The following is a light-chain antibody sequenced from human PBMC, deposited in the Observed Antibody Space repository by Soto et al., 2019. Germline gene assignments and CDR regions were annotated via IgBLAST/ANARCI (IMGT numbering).Light chain of an antibody. CDR1: QSISSY. J-gene: IGKJ1*01. Sequence: DIQMTQSLSSLSACVGDRVTITCRASQSISSYLNWYQQKPGKAPKLLIYAASSLQSGVPSRFSGSRSGPDFTLTISSLQAEDVAVYYCQQYLHTPRTFGQGTKVDIK. CDR2: AAS. CDR3: QQYLHTPRT. V-gene: IGKV1-39*01.